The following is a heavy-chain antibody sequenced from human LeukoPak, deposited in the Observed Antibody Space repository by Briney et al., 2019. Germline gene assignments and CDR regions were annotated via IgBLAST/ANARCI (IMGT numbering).Heavy chain of an antibody. D-gene: IGHD3-22*01. CDR3: ATGTFTMIVVGKYYYFDY. CDR1: GYTFTVYY. J-gene: IGHJ4*02. Sequence: RASVKVSFKASGYTFTVYYMHWVRQAPGQGLEWMGWINPNSGGTNYAQKFQGRVTMTRDTSISTAYMELSRLRSDDTAVYYCATGTFTMIVVGKYYYFDYWGQGTLVTVSS. CDR2: INPNSGGT. V-gene: IGHV1-2*02.